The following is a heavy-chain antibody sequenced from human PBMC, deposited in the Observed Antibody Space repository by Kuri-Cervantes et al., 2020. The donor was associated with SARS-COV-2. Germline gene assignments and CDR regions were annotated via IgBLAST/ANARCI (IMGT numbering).Heavy chain of an antibody. V-gene: IGHV3-30*01. Sequence: GESLKISCAASGFTFSSCAMHWVRLAPGKGLEWVAFISYDGSNEYYADSVRGRLTISRDNSNNTLYLQVNSLRAEDTALYYCAKDRVGVLDSWGQGTQVTVSS. CDR1: GFTFSSCA. J-gene: IGHJ5*01. CDR3: AKDRVGVLDS. CDR2: ISYDGSNE. D-gene: IGHD2-21*01.